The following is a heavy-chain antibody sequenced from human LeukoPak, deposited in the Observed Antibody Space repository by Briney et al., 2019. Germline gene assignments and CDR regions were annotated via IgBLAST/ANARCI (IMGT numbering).Heavy chain of an antibody. J-gene: IGHJ4*02. CDR2: INPNSGGT. Sequence: ASVKVSCKASGYTFTGYYMHWVRQAPGQGLEWMGWINPNSGGTNYAQKFQGRVTMTRDTSISTAYMELSRLRSDDTAVYYCARVINLLTAGAAFDYWGQGTLVTVSS. CDR1: GYTFTGYY. V-gene: IGHV1-2*02. CDR3: ARVINLLTAGAAFDY. D-gene: IGHD2-15*01.